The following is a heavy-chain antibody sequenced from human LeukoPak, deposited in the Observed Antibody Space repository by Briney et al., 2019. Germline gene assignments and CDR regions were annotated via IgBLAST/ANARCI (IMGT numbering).Heavy chain of an antibody. CDR3: ARLPASPLTGSFDY. CDR1: GSSISRDSY. CDR2: IFRGTTT. J-gene: IGHJ4*02. Sequence: SETLSLTCTVFGSSISRDSYWGWIRQSPGEGLEWLGTIFRGTTTNYSASLESRLTISVDMSKNQFSLKLSSVTAADTALYYCARLPASPLTGSFDYWGQGTLATVSS. V-gene: IGHV4-38-2*02. D-gene: IGHD3-10*01.